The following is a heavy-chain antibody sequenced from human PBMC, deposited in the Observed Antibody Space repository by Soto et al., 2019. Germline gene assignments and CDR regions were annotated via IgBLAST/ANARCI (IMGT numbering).Heavy chain of an antibody. CDR3: ARGFYYGMDV. CDR2: IGIAGDT. Sequence: EVQLVESGGGLVQPGGSLRLSCAASGFTFSSYDMHWVRQATGKGLEWASAIGIAGDTYYSASVKGRFTISRENAKNSLYLQMNSLRAGDTAVYHCARGFYYGMDVWGQGTTVTVSS. V-gene: IGHV3-13*01. J-gene: IGHJ6*02. CDR1: GFTFSSYD.